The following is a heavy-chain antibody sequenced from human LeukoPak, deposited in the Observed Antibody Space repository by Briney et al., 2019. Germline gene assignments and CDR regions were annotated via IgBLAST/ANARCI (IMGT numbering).Heavy chain of an antibody. J-gene: IGHJ6*03. CDR1: GFTFSSYS. V-gene: IGHV3-48*01. Sequence: GGSLRLSCAASGFTFSSYSMNWVRQAPGKGLEWVSYISSSSGTIYYADSVKGRFTISRDNAKNSLYLQMNSLRAEDTAVYYCARAVSYRPSYMDVWGKGTTVTVSS. D-gene: IGHD5-18*01. CDR3: ARAVSYRPSYMDV. CDR2: ISSSSGTI.